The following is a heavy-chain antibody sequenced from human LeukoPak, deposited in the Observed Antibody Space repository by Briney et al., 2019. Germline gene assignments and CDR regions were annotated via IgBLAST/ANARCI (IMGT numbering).Heavy chain of an antibody. CDR3: ARTRYYGSSYNYMDV. V-gene: IGHV5-51*01. CDR2: IYPGDSDT. CDR1: GYSFTRYW. Sequence: GESLKISCKGSGYSFTRYWIGWVRQLPGKGLEWMGIIYPGDSDTRYSPSFQGQVTISADKSISTAYLQWSSLKASDTAMYYCARTRYYGSSYNYMDVWGKGTTVTVSS. D-gene: IGHD3-10*01. J-gene: IGHJ6*03.